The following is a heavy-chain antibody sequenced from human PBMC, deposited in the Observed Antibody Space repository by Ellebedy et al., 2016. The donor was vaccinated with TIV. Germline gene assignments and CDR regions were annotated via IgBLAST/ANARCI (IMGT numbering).Heavy chain of an antibody. D-gene: IGHD3-9*01. Sequence: GESLKISCAASGFTISNYWMHWVRQAPGKGLEWVARVSDDRRRTVYADSGKGRFTISGDSAKNTVYLQMRSLRDEDTAVYYCARDRIRHFDPYHYYGMDVWGQGTTVTVSS. CDR2: VSDDRRRT. CDR1: GFTISNYW. CDR3: ARDRIRHFDPYHYYGMDV. J-gene: IGHJ6*02. V-gene: IGHV3-74*01.